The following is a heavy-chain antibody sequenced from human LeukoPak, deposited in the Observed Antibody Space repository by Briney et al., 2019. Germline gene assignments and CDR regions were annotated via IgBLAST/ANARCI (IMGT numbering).Heavy chain of an antibody. CDR1: GFSFSSYA. Sequence: GGSLRLSCAASGFSFSSYAMSWVRQAPGKGLEWVSAISGSGGSTYYADSVKGRFTISRDNSKNTLYLQMNSLRAEDTAVYYCAKDPGSYALGHLDYWGQGTLVTVSS. D-gene: IGHD1-26*01. V-gene: IGHV3-23*01. CDR3: AKDPGSYALGHLDY. CDR2: ISGSGGST. J-gene: IGHJ4*02.